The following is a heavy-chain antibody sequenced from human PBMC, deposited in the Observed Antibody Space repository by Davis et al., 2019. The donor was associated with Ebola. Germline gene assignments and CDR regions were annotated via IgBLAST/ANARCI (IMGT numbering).Heavy chain of an antibody. J-gene: IGHJ6*02. CDR3: ARDSIRFLVSACVV. V-gene: IGHV1-18*01. D-gene: IGHD3-3*01. CDR1: GYTFTNYG. Sequence: ASVKVSCKASGYTFTNYGLSWVRQAPGQRLEWMGWISAYNGNTNYAQKFQGRVTMTRDTSTSTVYMELSSLRSEDTAVYYCARDSIRFLVSACVVWGQGTTVTVSS. CDR2: ISAYNGNT.